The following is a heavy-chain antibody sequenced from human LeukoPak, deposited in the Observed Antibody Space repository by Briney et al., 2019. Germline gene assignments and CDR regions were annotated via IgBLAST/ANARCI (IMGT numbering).Heavy chain of an antibody. D-gene: IGHD6-19*01. CDR2: IRYDGSNK. Sequence: GGSLRLSCAASGFTFSSYGMHWVRQAPGKGLEWVAFIRYDGSNKYYADSVKGRFTISRDNSKNTLYLQMNSLRSDDTAVYYCARDRILGGVAGNFDYWGQGTLVTVSS. CDR1: GFTFSSYG. J-gene: IGHJ4*02. V-gene: IGHV3-30*02. CDR3: ARDRILGGVAGNFDY.